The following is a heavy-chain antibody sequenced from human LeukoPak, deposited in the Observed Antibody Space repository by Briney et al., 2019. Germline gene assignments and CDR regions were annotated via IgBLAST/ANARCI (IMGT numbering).Heavy chain of an antibody. D-gene: IGHD6-13*01. CDR3: AKHGPGGAAVPFGY. Sequence: GGSLRLSCATSGFTFTNYAISWVRQAPGKGLEWVSGISGSGGNTYYADSVKGRFTISRDTSKNTVCLQMNSLRAEDTAVNYCAKHGPGGAAVPFGYTGQGTLVIVSS. CDR1: GFTFTNYA. CDR2: ISGSGGNT. V-gene: IGHV3-23*01. J-gene: IGHJ4*02.